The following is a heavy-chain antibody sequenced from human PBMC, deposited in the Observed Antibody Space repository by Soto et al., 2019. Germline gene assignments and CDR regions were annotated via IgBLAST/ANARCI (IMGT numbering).Heavy chain of an antibody. J-gene: IGHJ4*02. D-gene: IGHD3-9*01. Sequence: QVQLVQSGAEVKKPGASVKVSCKASGYTFTGYYMHWVRQAPGQGLEWMGWINPNRGGTNYAQKFQGRVTMTRDTSISTAYMELSRLRSDDTAVYYCARDPRTTHYDILTGYYHWGQGTLVTVSS. V-gene: IGHV1-2*02. CDR2: INPNRGGT. CDR3: ARDPRTTHYDILTGYYH. CDR1: GYTFTGYY.